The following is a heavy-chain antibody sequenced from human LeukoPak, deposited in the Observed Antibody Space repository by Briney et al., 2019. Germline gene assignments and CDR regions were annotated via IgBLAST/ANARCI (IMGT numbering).Heavy chain of an antibody. CDR3: ARDSRIQLWLRGAFDI. J-gene: IGHJ3*02. CDR1: GGSISSYY. V-gene: IGHV4-59*12. Sequence: SETLSLTCTVSGGSISSYYWSWIRQPPGKGLGWIGYIYYSGSTNYNPSLKSRVTISVDTSKNQFSLKLSSVTAADTAVYYCARDSRIQLWLRGAFDIWGQGTMVTVSS. CDR2: IYYSGST. D-gene: IGHD5-18*01.